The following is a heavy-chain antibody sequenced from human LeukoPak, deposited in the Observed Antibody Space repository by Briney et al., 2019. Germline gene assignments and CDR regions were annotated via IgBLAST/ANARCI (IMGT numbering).Heavy chain of an antibody. V-gene: IGHV3-74*01. CDR1: GFTFTTYW. CDR2: INSDGSIT. J-gene: IGHJ6*02. Sequence: GGSLRLSCAASGFTFTTYWMHWVRQAPGKGLVWVTHINSDGSITSYADSVKGRFTISRDNAKNTLYLQMNSLRAEDTAVYYCARDAVDTANAVWGQGTTVTVSS. D-gene: IGHD5-18*01. CDR3: ARDAVDTANAV.